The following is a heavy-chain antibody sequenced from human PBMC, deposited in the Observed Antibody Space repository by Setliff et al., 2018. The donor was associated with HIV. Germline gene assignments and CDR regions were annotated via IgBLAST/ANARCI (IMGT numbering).Heavy chain of an antibody. V-gene: IGHV4-61*02. Sequence: PSQTLSLTCTVSGGSISSGGYYWSWVRQPAGKGLEWIGRIYSTGNPTYNPSLKSRVTISVDTSNNQFSLRLTSATAADTAIYYCARPEQANDWGYYFDSWGQGTLVTVSS. J-gene: IGHJ4*02. CDR1: GGSISSGGYY. D-gene: IGHD7-27*01. CDR2: IYSTGNP. CDR3: ARPEQANDWGYYFDS.